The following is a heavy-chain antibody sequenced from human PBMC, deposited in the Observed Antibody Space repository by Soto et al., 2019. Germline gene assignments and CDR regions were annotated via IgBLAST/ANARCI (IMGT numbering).Heavy chain of an antibody. Sequence: WGSLRLSCATSGFTFSDYEMNWFRQAPGKGLEWVAYISYGGSPTDYADSVKGRFTISRDNARDSLHLQMNRLRVEDSALYYCARDRTLKMPTSLAFWGHGTLATVSS. CDR1: GFTFSDYE. D-gene: IGHD2-2*01. CDR2: ISYGGSPT. V-gene: IGHV3-48*03. CDR3: ARDRTLKMPTSLAF. J-gene: IGHJ4*01.